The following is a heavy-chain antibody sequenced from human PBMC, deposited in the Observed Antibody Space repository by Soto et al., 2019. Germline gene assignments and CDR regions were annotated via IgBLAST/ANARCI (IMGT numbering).Heavy chain of an antibody. Sequence: QVLLQESGPRLMKPSQTLSLTCYVSGLTISSASYYWSWIRQHPGKGLEWVGNIYYNGSTYYSPSLKSRLTVWLDTSKNQFSLRLTSVTAADTAVYYCARYPTSGSWSKFDYWGRGTLVTVSS. V-gene: IGHV4-31*03. D-gene: IGHD6-13*01. CDR3: ARYPTSGSWSKFDY. J-gene: IGHJ4*02. CDR1: GLTISSASYY. CDR2: IYYNGST.